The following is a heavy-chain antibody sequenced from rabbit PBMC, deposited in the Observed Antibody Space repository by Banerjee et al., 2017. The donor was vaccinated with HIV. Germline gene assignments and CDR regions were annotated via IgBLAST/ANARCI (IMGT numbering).Heavy chain of an antibody. CDR2: ITTSKGEA. V-gene: IGHV1S7*01. D-gene: IGHD6-1*01. J-gene: IGHJ4*01. Sequence: HLQETGGGLVTPGGSLTLSCKAAGFDFNTSYMSWVRQAPGKGLEWIGCITTSKGEADYASWLDGRFTISSDNAQNTVSLQMNSLTAADTATYFCARSDATGYYFNFWGQGTLVTVS. CDR3: ARSDATGYYFNF. CDR1: GFDFNTSY.